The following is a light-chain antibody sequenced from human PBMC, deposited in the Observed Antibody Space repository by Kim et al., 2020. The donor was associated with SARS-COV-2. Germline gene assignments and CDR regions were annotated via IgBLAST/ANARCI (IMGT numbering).Light chain of an antibody. CDR3: NSRDSSGYHYV. CDR1: SLRSYY. J-gene: IGLJ1*01. CDR2: GKN. V-gene: IGLV3-19*01. Sequence: SSELTQDPAVSVALGQTVRITCQGDSLRSYYASWYQQKPGQAPVLVIYGKNSRPSAIPDRFSGSNSGDTASLTITGTQAEDEADYYCNSRDSSGYHYVFGTGTKVTVL.